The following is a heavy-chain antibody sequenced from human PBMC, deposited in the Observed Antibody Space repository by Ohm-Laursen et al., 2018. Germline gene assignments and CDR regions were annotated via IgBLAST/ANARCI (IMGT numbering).Heavy chain of an antibody. Sequence: SLRLSCTASGFTFADYAMHWVRQAPGKGLEWVSGISWNSGSLGYADSVKGRFTISRDNAKNSLYLQMNSLRPEDTALYYCAKVGTSMVTTWYFDLWGRGTLVTVSS. D-gene: IGHD5-18*01. CDR3: AKVGTSMVTTWYFDL. CDR1: GFTFADYA. V-gene: IGHV3-9*01. J-gene: IGHJ2*01. CDR2: ISWNSGSL.